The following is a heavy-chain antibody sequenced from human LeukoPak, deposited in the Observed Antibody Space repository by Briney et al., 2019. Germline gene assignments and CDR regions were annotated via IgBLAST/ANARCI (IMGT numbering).Heavy chain of an antibody. Sequence: GGSLRLSCAASGFTFSSYWMHWVRQAPGKGLEWVSGISWNSGSIGYADSVKGRFTISRDNAKNSLYLQMNSLRAEDTALYYCAKGVRITMVRGAFDIWGQGTMVTVSS. V-gene: IGHV3-9*01. CDR1: GFTFSSYW. CDR3: AKGVRITMVRGAFDI. D-gene: IGHD3-10*01. J-gene: IGHJ3*02. CDR2: ISWNSGSI.